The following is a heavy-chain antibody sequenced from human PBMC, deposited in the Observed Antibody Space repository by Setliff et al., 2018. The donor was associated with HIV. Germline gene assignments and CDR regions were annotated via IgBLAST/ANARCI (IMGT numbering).Heavy chain of an antibody. J-gene: IGHJ6*03. CDR3: ARETYYYDNPQYYYYYMDV. D-gene: IGHD3-22*01. CDR1: GGSISSGGYY. CDR2: RSTTGST. Sequence: SETLSLTCTVSGGSISSGGYYWSWIRQSPGKGLEWIGFRSTTGSTNYNPSLRSRVTISVDTSKNQFSLKLSSATAADTAVYYCARETYYYDNPQYYYYYMDVWGKGTTVTVPS. V-gene: IGHV4-61*08.